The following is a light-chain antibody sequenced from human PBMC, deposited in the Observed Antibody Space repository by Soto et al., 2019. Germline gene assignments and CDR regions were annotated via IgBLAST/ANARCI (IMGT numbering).Light chain of an antibody. V-gene: IGLV2-11*01. Sequence: QSALTQPRSVSGSPGQSVTISCTGTSSDVGGYNYVSWYQQHPGNAPKLMIYDVSKRPSGVPDRFSGSKSGNTASLTISGLQAEDEADYYCGSYAGSYTLFVFGTGTKVTVL. CDR1: SSDVGGYNY. CDR2: DVS. CDR3: GSYAGSYTLFV. J-gene: IGLJ1*01.